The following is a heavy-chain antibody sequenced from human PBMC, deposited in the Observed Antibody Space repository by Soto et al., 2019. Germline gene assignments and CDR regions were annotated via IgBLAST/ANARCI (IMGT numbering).Heavy chain of an antibody. Sequence: EEQLLESGGGLVQPGGSLRLSCAASGFTFRSYAMRWVRQAPGKGLEWVSRISGRGDRTYYADYVKGRFTISRDSSKNTLYLQMDILSVEDTAVYYCTKEGGVATSTMNFDHWGQGTLVTVSS. CDR2: ISGRGDRT. D-gene: IGHD5-12*01. J-gene: IGHJ4*02. V-gene: IGHV3-23*01. CDR3: TKEGGVATSTMNFDH. CDR1: GFTFRSYA.